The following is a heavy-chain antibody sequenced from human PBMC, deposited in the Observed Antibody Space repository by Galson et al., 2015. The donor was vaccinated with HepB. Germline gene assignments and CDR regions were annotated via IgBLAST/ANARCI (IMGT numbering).Heavy chain of an antibody. Sequence: SLRLSCAASGFTFSSYGMHWVRQAPGKGLEWVAFIRYDGSNKYYADSVKSRFTISRDNSKNTLYLQMNSLRAEDTAVYYCAKDQGVTMVRGVRWLGVGPFDYWGQGTLVTVSS. J-gene: IGHJ4*02. CDR2: IRYDGSNK. CDR1: GFTFSSYG. CDR3: AKDQGVTMVRGVRWLGVGPFDY. D-gene: IGHD3-10*01. V-gene: IGHV3-30*02.